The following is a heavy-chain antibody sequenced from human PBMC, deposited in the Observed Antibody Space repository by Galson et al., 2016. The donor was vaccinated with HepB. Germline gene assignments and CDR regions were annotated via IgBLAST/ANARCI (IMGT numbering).Heavy chain of an antibody. CDR3: ACGGGIRMIRGVMAGWFDP. V-gene: IGHV1-69*06. CDR2: IIPMFGAA. Sequence: SVTVSCKASGGTFSNYAISWVRQAPGQGLEWMGGIIPMFGAANYAQKFQGRVTITADKSTSTAYMALSSLRSEETAVCLCACGGGIRMIRGVMAGWFDPWGQGTLVTGSS. CDR1: GGTFSNYA. J-gene: IGHJ5*02. D-gene: IGHD3-10*01.